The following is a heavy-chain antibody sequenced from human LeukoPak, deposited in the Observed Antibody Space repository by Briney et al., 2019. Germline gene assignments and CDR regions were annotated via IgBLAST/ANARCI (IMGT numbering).Heavy chain of an antibody. CDR1: GYSISNTNY. CDR3: ARNSSGGFFNV. Sequence: SETLSLTCTVSGYSISNTNYWGWIRQSPGKGLEWIGSIHHSGNRFESVSTHYNPSLRGRVTVSAETSKNQFSLMLRDVTAADTAVYFCARNSSGGFFNVWGQGTLVTVS. D-gene: IGHD6-25*01. J-gene: IGHJ1*01. CDR2: IHHSGNRFESVST. V-gene: IGHV4-38-2*02.